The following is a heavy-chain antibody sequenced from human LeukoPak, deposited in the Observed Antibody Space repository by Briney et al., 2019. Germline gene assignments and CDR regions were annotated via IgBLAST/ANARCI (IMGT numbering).Heavy chain of an antibody. CDR1: GFTFSSYV. CDR3: AKVRAPSGWFNSDY. Sequence: PGGSLRLSCAASGFTFSSYVMHWVRQAPGKGLEWVAVMSYDGSNKNYVDSVKGRFTISRDNSKNTLYLKMNSLRVEDTAAYYCAKVRAPSGWFNSDYWGQGTLVTVCS. V-gene: IGHV3-30*04. CDR2: MSYDGSNK. J-gene: IGHJ4*02. D-gene: IGHD6-19*01.